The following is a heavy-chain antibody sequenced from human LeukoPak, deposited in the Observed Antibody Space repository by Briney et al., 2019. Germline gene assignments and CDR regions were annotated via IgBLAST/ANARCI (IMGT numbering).Heavy chain of an antibody. CDR3: AEERDRAGYFRY. D-gene: IGHD6-19*01. CDR1: GFSFSNSA. V-gene: IGHV3-30-3*02. Sequence: GGSLRLSCAASGFSFSNSAMHWVRQAPGKGLKWVTFISYDGSSKYYADAAKGRFAISRDNSRNTLYLEMRSLGLQDTAVYYCAEERDRAGYFRYWGQGTLVTVSS. J-gene: IGHJ4*02. CDR2: ISYDGSSK.